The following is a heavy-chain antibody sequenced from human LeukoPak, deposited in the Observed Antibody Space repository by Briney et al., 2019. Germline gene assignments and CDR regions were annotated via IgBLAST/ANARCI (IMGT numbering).Heavy chain of an antibody. CDR2: IYPGDSER. CDR3: ARHVDIGGLLDY. D-gene: IGHD2-2*03. V-gene: IGHV5-51*01. CDR1: GYTSTSNC. Sequence: GEPLRISSKGPGYTSTSNCIAWVRQMPGKGLEWVGIIYPGDSERRYSPPLLGQVTFSVDKSTNTAFLQWSSLKASDTAMYFCARHVDIGGLLDYWGQGTLVTVSS. J-gene: IGHJ4*02.